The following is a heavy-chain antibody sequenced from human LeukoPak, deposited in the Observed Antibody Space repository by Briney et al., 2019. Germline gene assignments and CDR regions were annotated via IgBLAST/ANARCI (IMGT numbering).Heavy chain of an antibody. J-gene: IGHJ4*02. CDR2: IGGSSSSI. CDR1: GFTFSCYS. V-gene: IGHV3-21*01. Sequence: GGSLRLSCAASGFTFSCYSMTWVRQAPGRGPEWVSSIGGSSSSIYYADSVKGRFTVSRDNAKNSLYLQMSTLRAEDTDVYCCARERAEGFDYWGQGILVTISS. CDR3: ARERAEGFDY. D-gene: IGHD6-19*01.